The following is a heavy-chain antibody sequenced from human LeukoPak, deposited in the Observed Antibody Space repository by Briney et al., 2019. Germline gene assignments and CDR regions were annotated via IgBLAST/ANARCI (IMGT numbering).Heavy chain of an antibody. CDR3: ARVYSGRGLGY. Sequence: GASLQISCKGSGYSFTSYWVGWVRQLPGKGLEWMGIIYPGDSDTRYSPSFQGQVTISADKSISTAYLQWSSLKASDTAMYYCARVYSGRGLGYWGQGTLVTVSS. CDR2: IYPGDSDT. J-gene: IGHJ4*02. D-gene: IGHD5-12*01. V-gene: IGHV5-51*01. CDR1: GYSFTSYW.